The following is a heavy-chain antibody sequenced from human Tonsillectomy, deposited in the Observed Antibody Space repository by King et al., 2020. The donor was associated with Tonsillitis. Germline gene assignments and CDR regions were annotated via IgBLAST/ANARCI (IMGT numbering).Heavy chain of an antibody. CDR3: AKDINGWYDS. CDR2: ISWDGGST. Sequence: QLVQSGGVVVQPGGSLRLSCAASGFTFDDYTMHWVRQAPGKGLEWVSLISWDGGSTYYADSVKGRFTISRDNSKNSLYLQMKRLRTEDTALYYCAKDINGWYDSWGQGTLVTVSS. J-gene: IGHJ5*01. D-gene: IGHD2-8*01. V-gene: IGHV3-43*01. CDR1: GFTFDDYT.